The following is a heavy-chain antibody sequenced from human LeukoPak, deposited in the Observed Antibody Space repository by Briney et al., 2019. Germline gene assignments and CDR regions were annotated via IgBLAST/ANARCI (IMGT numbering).Heavy chain of an antibody. CDR2: ISGSGGST. D-gene: IGHD3-22*01. J-gene: IGHJ4*02. V-gene: IGHV3-23*01. Sequence: GGSLRLSCAASGFTFSSYAMSWVRQAPGKGLEWVSAISGSGGSTYYADSVKGRFTISRDSSKNTLYLQMNSLRAEDTAVYYCATRSSGRITMIVVVPKYYFDYWGQGTLVTVSS. CDR3: ATRSSGRITMIVVVPKYYFDY. CDR1: GFTFSSYA.